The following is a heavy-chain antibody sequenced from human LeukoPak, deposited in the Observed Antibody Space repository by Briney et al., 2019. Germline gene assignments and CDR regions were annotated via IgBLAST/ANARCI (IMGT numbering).Heavy chain of an antibody. Sequence: GGSLRLSCAASGFTFSSYAMSWVRQAPRKGLEWVSAISGSGGSTYYADSVKGRFTISRDNSKNTLYLQMHSLRAEDTAVYYCAKISGWYEGMDVWGQGTTVTVSS. D-gene: IGHD6-19*01. V-gene: IGHV3-23*01. J-gene: IGHJ6*02. CDR1: GFTFSSYA. CDR3: AKISGWYEGMDV. CDR2: ISGSGGST.